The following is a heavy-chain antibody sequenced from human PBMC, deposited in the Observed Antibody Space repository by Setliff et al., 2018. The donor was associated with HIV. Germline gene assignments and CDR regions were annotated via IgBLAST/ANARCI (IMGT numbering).Heavy chain of an antibody. D-gene: IGHD4-17*01. V-gene: IGHV1-69*06. CDR1: GGTFSTYS. Sequence: ASVKVSCKASGGTFSTYSMNWVRQAPGQGLEWMGGIIPFFRTTNYAQKFQGRVTVTADISTSTAYMELRSLRSDDTAVYYCARDDYLDGRWGQGTLVTVSS. J-gene: IGHJ4*02. CDR2: IIPFFRTT. CDR3: ARDDYLDGR.